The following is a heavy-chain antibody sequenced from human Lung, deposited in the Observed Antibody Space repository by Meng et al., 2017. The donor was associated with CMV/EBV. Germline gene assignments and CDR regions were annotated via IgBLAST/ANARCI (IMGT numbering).Heavy chain of an antibody. V-gene: IGHV3-30-3*01. D-gene: IGHD4-17*01. CDR2: ISYDGSNK. J-gene: IGHJ3*02. CDR3: ARDNYGDYGDAFDI. Sequence: SXKIPCAASGFTFSSYAMHWVRRAPGKGLEWVAVISYDGSNKYYADSAKGRFTISRDNSKNTLYLQMNSLRAEAAAVYYCARDNYGDYGDAFDIWGQGTXVTVSS. CDR1: GFTFSSYA.